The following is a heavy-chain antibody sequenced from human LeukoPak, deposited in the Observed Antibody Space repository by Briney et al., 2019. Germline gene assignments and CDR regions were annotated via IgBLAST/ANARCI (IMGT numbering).Heavy chain of an antibody. V-gene: IGHV1-2*02. J-gene: IGHJ4*02. CDR2: INPNSGGT. CDR3: ARDIVVVPAAIPFDY. CDR1: GYTYTGYY. D-gene: IGHD2-2*01. Sequence: ASVKDSCKASGYTYTGYYMHWVRQAPGQGLEWMGWINPNSGGTNYAQKFQGRVTMTRDTSISTAYMELSRLRSDDTAVYYCARDIVVVPAAIPFDYWGQGTLVTVSS.